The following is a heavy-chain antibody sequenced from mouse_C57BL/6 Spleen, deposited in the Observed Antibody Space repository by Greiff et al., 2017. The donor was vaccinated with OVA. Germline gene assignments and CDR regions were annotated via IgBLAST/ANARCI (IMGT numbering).Heavy chain of an antibody. CDR1: GYSFTSYY. D-gene: IGHD1-1*02. Sequence: QVQLKESGPELVKPGASVKISCKASGYSFTSYYIHWVKQRPGQGLEWIGWIYPGSGNTKYNEKFKGKATLTADTSSSTAYMQLSSRTSEDSAVYYCARGDLSGDLDYWGQGTTLTVSS. J-gene: IGHJ2*01. V-gene: IGHV1-66*01. CDR2: IYPGSGNT. CDR3: ARGDLSGDLDY.